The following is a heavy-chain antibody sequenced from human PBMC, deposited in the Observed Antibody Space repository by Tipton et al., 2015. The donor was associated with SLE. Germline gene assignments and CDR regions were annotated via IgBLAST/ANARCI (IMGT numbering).Heavy chain of an antibody. V-gene: IGHV4-61*01. Sequence: LRLSCTVSGGSISSGSHYWTWIRQPPGKGLEWMGYFYYSGSTNYNPSLKGRPTLSLDTSKSQFSLKLTSVTAADTAVYYCARVDPRSSSSGLYDYWGQGTLVTVSS. CDR1: GGSISSGSHY. D-gene: IGHD6-6*01. CDR2: FYYSGST. CDR3: ARVDPRSSSSGLYDY. J-gene: IGHJ4*02.